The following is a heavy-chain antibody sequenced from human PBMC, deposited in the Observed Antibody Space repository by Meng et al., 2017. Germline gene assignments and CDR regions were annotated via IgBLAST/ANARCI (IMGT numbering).Heavy chain of an antibody. D-gene: IGHD6-13*01. CDR1: GGSISSSSYY. CDR3: ARDGIAAAGTGRSYFQH. J-gene: IGHJ1*01. Sequence: QPRPQGKGPGLGNPSETLSLTCTVSGGSISSSSYYWGWIRQPPGKGLEWIGSIYYSGSTYYNPSLKSRVTISVDTSKNQFSLKLSSVTAADTAVYYCARDGIAAAGTGRSYFQHWGQGTLVTVSS. CDR2: IYYSGST. V-gene: IGHV4-39*07.